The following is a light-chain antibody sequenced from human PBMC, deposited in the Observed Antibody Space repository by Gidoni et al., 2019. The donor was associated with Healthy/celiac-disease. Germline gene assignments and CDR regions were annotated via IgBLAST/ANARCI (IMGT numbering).Light chain of an antibody. CDR3: QQYNSPWT. V-gene: IGKV1-5*03. J-gene: IGKJ1*01. CDR2: KAS. Sequence: DIKMTQSPSTLSASVGDRVTIPCRASQSISSWLAWYQQKPGKAPKLLIYKASSLESGVPSRFSGSGSGTEFTLTISSLQPDYFATYYCQQYNSPWTFGQGTKVEIK. CDR1: QSISSW.